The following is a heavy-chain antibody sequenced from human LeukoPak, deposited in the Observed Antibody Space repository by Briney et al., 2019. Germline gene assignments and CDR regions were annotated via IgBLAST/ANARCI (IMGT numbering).Heavy chain of an antibody. V-gene: IGHV1-2*02. Sequence: ASVKVSCKASGYXFTGYYIHWVRQAPGQGLEWMGWISPSSGDTNYAQNFQGRVTMTRDTSISTAYMELSRLRSDDTAVYYCAPLGFCSGGTCYNGNWGQGTLVTVSS. J-gene: IGHJ4*02. CDR1: GYXFTGYY. CDR3: APLGFCSGGTCYNGN. CDR2: ISPSSGDT. D-gene: IGHD2-15*01.